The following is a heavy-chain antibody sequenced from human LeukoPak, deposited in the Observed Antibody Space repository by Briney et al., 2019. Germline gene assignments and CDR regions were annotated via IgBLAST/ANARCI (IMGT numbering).Heavy chain of an antibody. J-gene: IGHJ4*02. Sequence: ASVKVSCKASGGTFSSYAISWVRQAPGQGLEWMGGIIPIFGTANYAQKFQGRVTITTDESTSTAYMELSSLRSEDTAVYYCARGPKPAYCGGDCSPLYLDYWGQGTLVTVSS. D-gene: IGHD2-21*02. CDR1: GGTFSSYA. CDR2: IIPIFGTA. V-gene: IGHV1-69*05. CDR3: ARGPKPAYCGGDCSPLYLDY.